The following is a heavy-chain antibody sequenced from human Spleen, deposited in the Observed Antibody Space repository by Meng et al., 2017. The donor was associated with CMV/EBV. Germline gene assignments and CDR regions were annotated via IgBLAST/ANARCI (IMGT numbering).Heavy chain of an antibody. CDR1: GGSISSGGYY. CDR3: ARDLAAMGFDP. J-gene: IGHJ5*02. Sequence: TVSGGSISSGGYYWSWIRQHPGKGLEWIEYIYYSGSTYYNPSLKSRVTISVDTSKNQFSLKLSSVTAADTAVYYCARDLAAMGFDPWGQGTLVTVSS. CDR2: IYYSGST. D-gene: IGHD2-2*01. V-gene: IGHV4-31*03.